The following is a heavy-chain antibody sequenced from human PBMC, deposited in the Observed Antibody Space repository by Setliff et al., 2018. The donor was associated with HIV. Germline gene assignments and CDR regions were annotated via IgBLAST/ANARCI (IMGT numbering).Heavy chain of an antibody. CDR2: IYARGST. D-gene: IGHD3-10*01. CDR3: ARELLRSWDGSENSYKPYYFDY. V-gene: IGHV4-38-2*02. J-gene: IGHJ4*02. CDR1: GYAISSGYY. Sequence: SETLSLTCAVSGYAISSGYYWGWIRRPPGKGLEWIGSIYARGSTYYNPSPKSRVTISVDTSKNQFSLKLSSVTAADTAVYYCARELLRSWDGSENSYKPYYFDYWGQGTLVTVSS.